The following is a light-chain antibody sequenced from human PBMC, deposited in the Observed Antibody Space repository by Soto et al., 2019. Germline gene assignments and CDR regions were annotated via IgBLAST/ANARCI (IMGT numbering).Light chain of an antibody. CDR1: QSVSSS. CDR3: QQRSNWPIT. Sequence: EIVMTQFPGTLSVSPGERATLSCRASQSVSSSLAWYQQKPGQAPRLVIYDTYTRATGIPARFSGSGSGTDFTLTISSLEPEDFAVYYCQQRSNWPITFGQGTRLEIK. J-gene: IGKJ5*01. V-gene: IGKV3-11*01. CDR2: DTY.